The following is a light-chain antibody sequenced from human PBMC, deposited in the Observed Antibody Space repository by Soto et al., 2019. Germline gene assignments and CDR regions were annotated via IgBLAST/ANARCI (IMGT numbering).Light chain of an antibody. CDR1: SSVVGRYNY. CDR3: SSYTSSITYV. Sequence: QSAVTQPASVSGSPGQSITISCTGTSSVVGRYNYVSWYQQHPGKAPKLMIYEVNSRPSGISYRFSGSKSGNTASLTISGLQPEDEAVYYCSSYTSSITYVFGTGTKVTVL. CDR2: EVN. V-gene: IGLV2-14*01. J-gene: IGLJ1*01.